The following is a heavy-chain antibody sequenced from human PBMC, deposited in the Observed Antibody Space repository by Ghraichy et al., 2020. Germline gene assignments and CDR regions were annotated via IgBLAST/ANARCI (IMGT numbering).Heavy chain of an antibody. V-gene: IGHV4-34*01. CDR1: GGSFSGYY. J-gene: IGHJ6*02. CDR2: INHSGST. CDR3: ARIGYCSSTSCYYRFAYYYYGMDV. D-gene: IGHD2-2*01. Sequence: SETLSLTCAVYGGSFSGYYWSWIRQPPGKGLEWIGEINHSGSTNYNPSLKSRVTISVDTSKNQFSLKLSSVTAADTAVYYCARIGYCSSTSCYYRFAYYYYGMDVWRQGTTVTVSS.